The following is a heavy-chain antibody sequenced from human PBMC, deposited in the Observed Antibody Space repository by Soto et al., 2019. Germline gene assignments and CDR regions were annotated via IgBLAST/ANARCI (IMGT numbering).Heavy chain of an antibody. J-gene: IGHJ6*02. Sequence: QVQLQESGPGLVKPSGTLSLTCAVSGGSISRSNWWSWVRQPPGQGLEWIGEIYHSGSTNYNPSLMSRLTISVDRSKNQLSLKLRSVTAADTAVYYCTRDMIYGSERSHYYYAMDVWGRGTTVTVSS. CDR3: TRDMIYGSERSHYYYAMDV. D-gene: IGHD3-10*01. CDR2: IYHSGST. V-gene: IGHV4-4*02. CDR1: GGSISRSNW.